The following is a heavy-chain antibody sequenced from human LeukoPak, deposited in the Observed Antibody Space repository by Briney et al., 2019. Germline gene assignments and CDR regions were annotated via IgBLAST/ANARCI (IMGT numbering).Heavy chain of an antibody. J-gene: IGHJ4*02. CDR1: GFTFSSYA. Sequence: GGSLRLSCAASGFTFSSYAMTWVRQTPEKGLEWVSTFSGGGGSTYYADSVKGRFTVSRDTSKNTLYLRMNSLRVDDTAVYYCAKAGRYNVYDYFDSWGQGTLVTVSS. CDR2: FSGGGGST. CDR3: AKAGRYNVYDYFDS. D-gene: IGHD5/OR15-5a*01. V-gene: IGHV3-23*01.